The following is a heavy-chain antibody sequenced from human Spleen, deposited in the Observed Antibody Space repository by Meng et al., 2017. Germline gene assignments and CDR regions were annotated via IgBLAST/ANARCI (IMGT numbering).Heavy chain of an antibody. CDR3: ASALIYCSGGSCYSHYYYYGMDV. Sequence: GGSLRLSCAASGFTFSSYAMHWVRQAPGKGLEWVAVISYDGSNKYYADSVKGRFTISRDNSKNTLYLQMNSLRAEDTAVYYCASALIYCSGGSCYSHYYYYGMDVWGQGTTVTVSS. J-gene: IGHJ6*02. D-gene: IGHD2-15*01. CDR2: ISYDGSNK. CDR1: GFTFSSYA. V-gene: IGHV3-30*04.